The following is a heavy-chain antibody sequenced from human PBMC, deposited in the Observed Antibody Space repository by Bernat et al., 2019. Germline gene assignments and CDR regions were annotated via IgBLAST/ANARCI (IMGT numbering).Heavy chain of an antibody. D-gene: IGHD2-2*01. J-gene: IGHJ3*02. CDR3: ARDRETYCSSTSCYVDYAFDI. V-gene: IGHV4-31*03. CDR2: IYYSGST. Sequence: QVQLQESGPGLVKPSQTLSLTCTVSGGSISSGGYYWSWIRQHPGKGLEWIGYIYYSGSTYYNPSLKSRVTISVDTSKNQFSLKLSSVTAADTAVYYCARDRETYCSSTSCYVDYAFDIWGQGTMVTVSS. CDR1: GGSISSGGYY.